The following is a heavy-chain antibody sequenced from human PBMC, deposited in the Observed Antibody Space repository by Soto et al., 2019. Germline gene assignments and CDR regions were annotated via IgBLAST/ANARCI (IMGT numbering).Heavy chain of an antibody. CDR2: ISGSGSST. CDR1: GFSFSTYA. J-gene: IGHJ4*02. Sequence: PGGSLRLSCVASGFSFSTYAMHWVRQAPGKGLEWVAAISGSGSSTKYADSVKGRFTISRDNSKSTLSLQMNSLRGEDTAVYFCARGFATTGYLVDYWGQGTLVTVSS. D-gene: IGHD3-9*01. CDR3: ARGFATTGYLVDY. V-gene: IGHV3-23*01.